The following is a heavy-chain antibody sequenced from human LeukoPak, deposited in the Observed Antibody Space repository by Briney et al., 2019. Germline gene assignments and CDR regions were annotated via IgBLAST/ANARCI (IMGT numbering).Heavy chain of an antibody. D-gene: IGHD6-6*01. CDR3: ARGKTTAARQGLLFDY. J-gene: IGHJ4*02. Sequence: SQTLSLTCAVSGGSISSGGYPWSWIRQPPGKGLEWIGYIYHSGSTYYNPSLKSRVTISVDRSKNQCSLKLSSVTAADTAVYYCARGKTTAARQGLLFDYWGQGTLVTVSS. CDR1: GGSISSGGYP. CDR2: IYHSGST. V-gene: IGHV4-30-2*01.